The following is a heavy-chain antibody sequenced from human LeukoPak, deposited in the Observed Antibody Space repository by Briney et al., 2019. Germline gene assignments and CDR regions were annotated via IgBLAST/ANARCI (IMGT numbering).Heavy chain of an antibody. CDR2: ISSSSSYI. D-gene: IGHD2-2*01. CDR1: GFTFSSYS. J-gene: IGHJ5*02. Sequence: GGSLRLSCAASGFTFSSYSMNWVRQAPGKGLEWVSSISSSSSYIYYADSVKGRFTISRGNSKNTLYLQMNSLRAEDTAVYYCAKDLRGRYQLLAANWFDPWGQGTLVTVSS. CDR3: AKDLRGRYQLLAANWFDP. V-gene: IGHV3-21*04.